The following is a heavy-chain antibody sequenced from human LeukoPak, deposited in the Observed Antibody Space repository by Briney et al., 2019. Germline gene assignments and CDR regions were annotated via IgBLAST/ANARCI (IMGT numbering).Heavy chain of an antibody. J-gene: IGHJ5*02. V-gene: IGHV4-30-2*01. Sequence: PSQTLSLTCTVSGGSISSGGYYWSWIRQPPGKVLAWIGYIYHSGSTYYNPSLKSRVTISVDRSKNQFSLKLSSVTAADTAVYYCARCSGGSCYNWFDPWGQGTLVTVSS. CDR3: ARCSGGSCYNWFDP. D-gene: IGHD2-15*01. CDR2: IYHSGST. CDR1: GGSISSGGYY.